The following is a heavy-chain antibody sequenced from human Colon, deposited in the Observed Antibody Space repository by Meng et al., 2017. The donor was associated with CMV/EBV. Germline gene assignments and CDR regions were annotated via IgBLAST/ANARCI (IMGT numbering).Heavy chain of an antibody. D-gene: IGHD3-16*01. CDR1: GFTVSSNY. CDR2: IYSCGST. J-gene: IGHJ4*02. CDR3: ARSRSYVGPFDH. V-gene: IGHV3-53*05. Sequence: GESLKISCAASGFTVSSNYMSWVRQAPGKGLEWVSVIYSCGSTYYADSVKGRFTISRDNSKNTLYLQMNSLRAEDTALYYCARSRSYVGPFDHWGQGTLVTVSS.